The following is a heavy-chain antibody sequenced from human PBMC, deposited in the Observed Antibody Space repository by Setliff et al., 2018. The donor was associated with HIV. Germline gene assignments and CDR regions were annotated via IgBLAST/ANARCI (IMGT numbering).Heavy chain of an antibody. Sequence: SETLSLTCVVSDYSINSGYYWGWIRQPPGKGLEWIGTVYHSGSTYFNPSLKSRVTISVDMSKNQFSLKLSSVTAADTAVYYCARRFGEVYDWIDPWGQGTLVTVSS. CDR1: DYSINSGYY. D-gene: IGHD3-10*01. CDR2: VYHSGST. CDR3: ARRFGEVYDWIDP. V-gene: IGHV4-38-2*01. J-gene: IGHJ5*02.